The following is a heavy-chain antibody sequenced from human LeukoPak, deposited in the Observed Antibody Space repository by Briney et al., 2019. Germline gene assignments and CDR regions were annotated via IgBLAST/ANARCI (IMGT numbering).Heavy chain of an antibody. D-gene: IGHD5-18*01. CDR2: IHTSGST. CDR1: GGSISSYY. Sequence: SETLSLTCTVSGGSISSYYWSWIRQPAGKGLEWIGRIHTSGSTNYNPSLKSRVTMSVDTSKNQFSLKLSSVTVADTAVYYCARGGHNNWFDPWGQGTLVTVSS. J-gene: IGHJ5*02. V-gene: IGHV4-4*07. CDR3: ARGGHNNWFDP.